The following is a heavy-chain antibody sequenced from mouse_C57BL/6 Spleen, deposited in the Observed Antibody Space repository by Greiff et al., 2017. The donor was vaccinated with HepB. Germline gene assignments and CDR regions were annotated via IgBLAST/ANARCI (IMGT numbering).Heavy chain of an antibody. Sequence: QVQLKQSGPELVKPGASVKISCKASGYAFSSSWMNWVKQRPGKGLEWIGRIYPGDGDTNYNGKFKGKATLTADKSSSTAYMQLSSLTSEDSAVYFCARSSYYGKGVYAMDYWGQGTSVTVSS. V-gene: IGHV1-82*01. CDR3: ARSSYYGKGVYAMDY. CDR1: GYAFSSSW. J-gene: IGHJ4*01. CDR2: IYPGDGDT. D-gene: IGHD2-10*01.